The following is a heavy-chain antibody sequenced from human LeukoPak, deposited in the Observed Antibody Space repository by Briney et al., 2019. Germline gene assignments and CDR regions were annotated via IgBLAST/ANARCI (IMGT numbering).Heavy chain of an antibody. V-gene: IGHV4-39*07. D-gene: IGHD5-18*01. Sequence: SETLSLTCTVSGGSISSSSYYWGWIRQPPGKGLEWIGSIYYSGSTYYNPSLKSRVTISVDTSKNQFSLKLSSATAADTAVYYCARVRVQLWSYFDYWGQGTLVTVSS. J-gene: IGHJ4*02. CDR1: GGSISSSSYY. CDR2: IYYSGST. CDR3: ARVRVQLWSYFDY.